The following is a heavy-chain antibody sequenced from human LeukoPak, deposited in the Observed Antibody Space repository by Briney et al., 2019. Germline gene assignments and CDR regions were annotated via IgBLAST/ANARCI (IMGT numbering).Heavy chain of an antibody. CDR2: IRSSGYPI. CDR3: VRDPDALDY. V-gene: IGHV3-48*02. J-gene: IGHJ4*02. Sequence: TGGSLRLSCAASGFTFSGYSMNWVRQAPGKGLEWVSYIRSSGYPIYYADSVKGRFTISRDNAKNSVYLQMNSPRDEDTAVYYCVRDPDALDYWGQGTLVTVSS. CDR1: GFTFSGYS.